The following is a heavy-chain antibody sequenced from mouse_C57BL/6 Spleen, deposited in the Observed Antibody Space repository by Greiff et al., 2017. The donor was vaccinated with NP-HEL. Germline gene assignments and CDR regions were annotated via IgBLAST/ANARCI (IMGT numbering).Heavy chain of an antibody. Sequence: QVQLQQSGPELVKPGASVKISCKASGYAFSSSWMNWVKQRPGKGLEWIGRIYPGDGDTNYNGKFKGKATLTADKASSTAYMQLSSLTSEDSAVYFCARSQLGVGYFDYWGQGTTLTVSS. CDR1: GYAFSSSW. J-gene: IGHJ2*01. CDR2: IYPGDGDT. V-gene: IGHV1-82*01. CDR3: ARSQLGVGYFDY. D-gene: IGHD4-1*02.